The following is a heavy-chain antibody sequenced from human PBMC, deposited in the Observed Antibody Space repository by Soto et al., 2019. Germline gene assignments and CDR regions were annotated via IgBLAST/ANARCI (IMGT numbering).Heavy chain of an antibody. V-gene: IGHV4-31*03. CDR3: ASRNTDMDSFDY. CDR2: ISYSGNT. Sequence: PSESLSLTCTVAGGSISSGGYCWWWDRQHPGTGLEWIGYISYSGNTYFHPSLRNRVTISLDTSKNEFSLKLNSVTAADTAVYYCASRNTDMDSFDYWGQGTLVTVSS. J-gene: IGHJ4*02. CDR1: GGSISSGGYC. D-gene: IGHD5-18*01.